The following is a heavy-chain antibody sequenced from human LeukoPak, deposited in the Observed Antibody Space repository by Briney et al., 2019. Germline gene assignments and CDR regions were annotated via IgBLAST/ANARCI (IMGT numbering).Heavy chain of an antibody. V-gene: IGHV3-23*01. CDR2: ISGSGGGT. CDR1: GFTFSSYA. J-gene: IGHJ4*02. Sequence: GGSLRLSCAASGFTFSSYAMSWVRQAPGKGLEWVSTISGSGGGTYYADSVKGRFTISRDNAKNSVYLQINSLRAEDTAVYYCARIGYRSCGIDYWGQGTLVTVSS. CDR3: ARIGYRSCGIDY. D-gene: IGHD6-19*01.